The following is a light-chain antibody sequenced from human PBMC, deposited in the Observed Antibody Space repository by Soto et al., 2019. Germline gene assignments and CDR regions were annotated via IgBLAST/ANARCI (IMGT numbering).Light chain of an antibody. Sequence: DIQMTQFPSTLSASVGDRVTITCRASQSVDTWLAWYQQKPGKAPSLVIYKASNLESGVASRFSGSGSGTEFTLTIRSLQPDDFATYYCQQYNNYPRTFGQGTKVEVK. V-gene: IGKV1-5*03. CDR2: KAS. J-gene: IGKJ4*01. CDR1: QSVDTW. CDR3: QQYNNYPRT.